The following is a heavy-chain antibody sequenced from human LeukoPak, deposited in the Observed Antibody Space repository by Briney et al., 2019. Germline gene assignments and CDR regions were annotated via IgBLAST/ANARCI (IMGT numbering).Heavy chain of an antibody. Sequence: SEALSLTCAVYGGSFSGYYWSWIRQPPGKGLEWIGEINHSGSTNYNPSLKSRVTISVDTSKNQFSLKLSSVTAADTAVYYCARVPYCGGDCYRYWYFDLWGRGTLVTVSS. CDR2: INHSGST. CDR3: ARVPYCGGDCYRYWYFDL. J-gene: IGHJ2*01. D-gene: IGHD2-21*02. CDR1: GGSFSGYY. V-gene: IGHV4-34*01.